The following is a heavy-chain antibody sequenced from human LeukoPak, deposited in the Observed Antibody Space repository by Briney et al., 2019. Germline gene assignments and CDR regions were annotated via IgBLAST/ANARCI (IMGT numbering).Heavy chain of an antibody. CDR3: ARDRPYYYGSGSYYNDY. V-gene: IGHV1-2*02. CDR2: INPNSGDT. D-gene: IGHD3-10*01. Sequence: ASVKVSCKASGYTFTGYFMHWVRQAPGQGLEWMGWINPNSGDTNYAQKFQGRVTMTTDTSTSTAYMELRSLRSDDTAVYYCARDRPYYYGSGSYYNDYWGQGTLVTVSS. CDR1: GYTFTGYF. J-gene: IGHJ4*02.